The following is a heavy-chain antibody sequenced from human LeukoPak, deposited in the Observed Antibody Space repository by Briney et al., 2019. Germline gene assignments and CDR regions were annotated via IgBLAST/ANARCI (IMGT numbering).Heavy chain of an antibody. Sequence: QPGGSLRLSCAASGFTFSSYAMSWVRQAPGKGLEWVSAISGSGGSTYYADSVKGRFTISRDNSKNTLYLQMNSLRAEDTAVYYCAKDPAVTYLVWLDYWGQGTLVTVSS. J-gene: IGHJ4*02. V-gene: IGHV3-23*01. CDR2: ISGSGGST. CDR1: GFTFSSYA. D-gene: IGHD4-17*01. CDR3: AKDPAVTYLVWLDY.